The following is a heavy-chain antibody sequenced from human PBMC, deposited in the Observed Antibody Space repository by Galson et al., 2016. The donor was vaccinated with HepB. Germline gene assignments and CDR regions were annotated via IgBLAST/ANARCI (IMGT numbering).Heavy chain of an antibody. Sequence: SLRLSCAASGFTFTNAWMSWVRQAPGKGLEWVSGIGGSGGSTYYAHSVKGRFTISRDNSKNTLYLQMNSLRTEDTAVYYCAKDSDYDFWSGSQAWGQGTLVTVSS. CDR3: AKDSDYDFWSGSQA. CDR2: IGGSGGST. J-gene: IGHJ4*02. CDR1: GFTFTNAW. D-gene: IGHD3-3*01. V-gene: IGHV3-23*01.